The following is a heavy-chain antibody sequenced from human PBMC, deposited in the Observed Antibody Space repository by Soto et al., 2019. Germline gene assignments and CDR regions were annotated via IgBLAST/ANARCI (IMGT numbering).Heavy chain of an antibody. J-gene: IGHJ4*02. V-gene: IGHV1-46*01. CDR1: GYIYTNYN. CDR2: INPSGGST. Sequence: ASVKVSCTASGYIYTNYNMHWVLQAPGQGLEWMGIINPSGGSTTHLQKFQGRVTMTRDTSTSTFYMELSSLRSEDTAVYYCARGDADSSAYSYFDDCGQGTLVTVSS. CDR3: ARGDADSSAYSYFDD. D-gene: IGHD3-22*01.